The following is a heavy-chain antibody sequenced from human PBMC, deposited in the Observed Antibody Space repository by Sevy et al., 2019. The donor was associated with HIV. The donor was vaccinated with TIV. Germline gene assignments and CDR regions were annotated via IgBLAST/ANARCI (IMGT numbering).Heavy chain of an antibody. Sequence: GGSLRLSCAASGFTFSSYAMHWVRQAPGKGLEWVAVISYDGSNKYYADSVKGRFTISRDNSKNTLYLQMNSLRAEDTAVYYWARRRGYSSWSQTREDAFDIWGQGTMVTVSS. J-gene: IGHJ3*02. CDR3: ARRRGYSSWSQTREDAFDI. CDR2: ISYDGSNK. CDR1: GFTFSSYA. D-gene: IGHD6-13*01. V-gene: IGHV3-30-3*01.